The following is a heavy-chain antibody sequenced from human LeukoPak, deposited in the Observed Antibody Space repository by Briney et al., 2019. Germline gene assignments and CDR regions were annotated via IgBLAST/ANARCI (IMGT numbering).Heavy chain of an antibody. CDR2: ISGSGGST. Sequence: GSLRLSCAASGFTFSSYAMSWVRQAPGKGLEWVSAISGSGGSTYYADSVKGRFTISRDNSKNTLYLQMNSLRAEDTAVYYCAKDYDRAWYFDLWGRGTLVTVSS. J-gene: IGHJ2*01. CDR3: AKDYDRAWYFDL. D-gene: IGHD3-22*01. V-gene: IGHV3-23*01. CDR1: GFTFSSYA.